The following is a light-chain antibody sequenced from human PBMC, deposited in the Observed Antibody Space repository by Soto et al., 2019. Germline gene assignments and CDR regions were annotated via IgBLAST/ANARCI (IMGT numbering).Light chain of an antibody. CDR3: QQYDKWHPIT. CDR1: QSVSSN. V-gene: IGKV3-15*01. CDR2: GPS. J-gene: IGKJ5*01. Sequence: VMTQSPATLSVSPGERATLSGRTSQSVSSNVAWYQQKRGQAPRLLIYGPSTRATGIPARFSGSGSGTEFIFTISSLQSEDFALYYCQQYDKWHPITFGQGTRLEIK.